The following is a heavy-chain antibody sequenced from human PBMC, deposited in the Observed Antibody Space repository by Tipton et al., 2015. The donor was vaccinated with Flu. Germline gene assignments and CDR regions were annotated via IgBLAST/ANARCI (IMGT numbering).Heavy chain of an antibody. J-gene: IGHJ6*02. D-gene: IGHD1-14*01. CDR3: ARVTTNGLDV. CDR2: IFYTGSA. CDR1: GGSFSSYY. Sequence: TLSLTCTVSGGSFSSYYWSWIRQPPGKGLAWIGDIFYTGSANYNPSLKSRVTISLDTSKHQFSLKPESVTAADAAVYYCARVTTNGLDVWGLGTTVTVSS. V-gene: IGHV4-59*01.